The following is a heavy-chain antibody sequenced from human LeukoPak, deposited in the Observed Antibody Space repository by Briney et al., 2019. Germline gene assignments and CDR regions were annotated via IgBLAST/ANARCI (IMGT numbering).Heavy chain of an antibody. CDR2: ISSSSSYI. Sequence: PGGSLRLSCAASGFTFSSYSVNWVRQAPGKGLEWVSSISSSSSYIYYADSVKGRFTISRDNAKNSLYPQMNSLRAEDTAVYYCASESGSGSSAFDYWGQGTLVTVSS. J-gene: IGHJ4*02. D-gene: IGHD3-10*01. V-gene: IGHV3-21*01. CDR1: GFTFSSYS. CDR3: ASESGSGSSAFDY.